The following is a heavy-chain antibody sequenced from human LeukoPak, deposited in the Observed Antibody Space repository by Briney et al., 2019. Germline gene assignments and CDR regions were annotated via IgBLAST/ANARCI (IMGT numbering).Heavy chain of an antibody. CDR2: ISYDGSNK. Sequence: SLRLSCAASGFTFSSYGMHWVRQAPGKGLEWVAVISYDGSNKYYADSVKGRFTISRDNSKNTLYLQMNSLRAEDTAVYYCAKVFNDSSGIPIDYWGQGTLVTVSS. J-gene: IGHJ4*02. CDR3: AKVFNDSSGIPIDY. D-gene: IGHD3-22*01. CDR1: GFTFSSYG. V-gene: IGHV3-30*18.